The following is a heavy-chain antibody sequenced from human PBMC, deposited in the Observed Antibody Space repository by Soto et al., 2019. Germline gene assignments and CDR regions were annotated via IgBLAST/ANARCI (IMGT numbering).Heavy chain of an antibody. CDR1: GFTFSSYG. CDR2: IWYDGSNK. CDR3: ARGPHQYSSGWWGFDY. D-gene: IGHD6-19*01. Sequence: QVQVVESGGGVVQPGRSLRLSCAASGFTFSSYGMHWVRQAPGKGLEWVAVIWYDGSNKYYADSVKGRFTISRDNSKNTLYLQMNSLRAEDTAMYYCARGPHQYSSGWWGFDYWGQGTLVTVSS. V-gene: IGHV3-33*01. J-gene: IGHJ4*02.